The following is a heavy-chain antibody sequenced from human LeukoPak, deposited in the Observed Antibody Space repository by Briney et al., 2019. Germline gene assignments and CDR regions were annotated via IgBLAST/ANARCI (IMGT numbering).Heavy chain of an antibody. D-gene: IGHD3-16*01. CDR3: ARDLLPYDTHPEYYYYGMDV. CDR1: GFTFSSYS. J-gene: IGHJ6*02. CDR2: ISSSSSYI. Sequence: PGGSLRLSCAASGFTFSSYSMNWVRQAPGKGLEWVSYISSSSSYIYYADSVKGRFTISRDNAKNSLYLQMNSLRAEDTAVYYCARDLLPYDTHPEYYYYGMDVWGQGTTVTVSS. V-gene: IGHV3-21*01.